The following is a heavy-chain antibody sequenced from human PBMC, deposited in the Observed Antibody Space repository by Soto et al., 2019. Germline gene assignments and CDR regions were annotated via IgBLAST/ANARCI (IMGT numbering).Heavy chain of an antibody. J-gene: IGHJ4*02. CDR3: SRDRQQLALYSFDY. CDR2: FDPEGGET. Sequence: GASVKVSCKVSGYTLTELSMHWVRQAPGKGLEWMGGFDPEGGETIYAQKFQGRVTITEDTSTDTAYMELSSLRSEDTAVYYCSRDRQQLALYSFDYWVQGTLVTVSS. V-gene: IGHV1-24*01. D-gene: IGHD6-13*01. CDR1: GYTLTELS.